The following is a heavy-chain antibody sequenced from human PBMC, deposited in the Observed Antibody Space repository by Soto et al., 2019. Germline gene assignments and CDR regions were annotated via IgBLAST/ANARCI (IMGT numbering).Heavy chain of an antibody. Sequence: GGSLRLSCTASGFTFGDYAMSWFRQAPGKGLEWVGFIRSKAYGGTTEYAASVKGRFTISRDDSKSIAYLQMNSLKTEDTAVYYCESWGSPRYYYYYYYMDVWGKGTTVTVSS. CDR2: IRSKAYGGTT. CDR3: ESWGSPRYYYYYYYMDV. J-gene: IGHJ6*03. CDR1: GFTFGDYA. D-gene: IGHD3-16*01. V-gene: IGHV3-49*03.